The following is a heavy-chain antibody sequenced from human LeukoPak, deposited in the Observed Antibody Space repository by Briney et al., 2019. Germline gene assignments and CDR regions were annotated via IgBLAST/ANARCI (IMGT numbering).Heavy chain of an antibody. CDR3: VLGGLYVVVTVEKYYYGMDV. J-gene: IGHJ6*04. V-gene: IGHV3-48*03. Sequence: GGSLRLSCAASEFTFSNYEMKWVCQAPGKGLEWVAYISSSGNTKYYADSVRGRFTISRDNAKNSLYLQMNSLRAEDTAVYYCVLGGLYVVVTVEKYYYGMDVWGKGTTVTVSS. CDR2: ISSSGNTK. D-gene: IGHD2-21*02. CDR1: EFTFSNYE.